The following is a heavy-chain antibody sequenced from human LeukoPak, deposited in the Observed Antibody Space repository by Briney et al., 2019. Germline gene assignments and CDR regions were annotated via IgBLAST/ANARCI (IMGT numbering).Heavy chain of an antibody. CDR3: ARGRKQLVPSVYYYYYGMDV. D-gene: IGHD6-6*01. Sequence: PSETLSLTCAVYGGSFSGYYWSWIRQPPGKGLEWIGEINHSGSTNYNPSLESRVTISVDTSKNQFSLKLSPVTAADTAVYYCARGRKQLVPSVYYYYYGMDVWGQGTTVTVSS. J-gene: IGHJ6*02. V-gene: IGHV4-34*01. CDR1: GGSFSGYY. CDR2: INHSGST.